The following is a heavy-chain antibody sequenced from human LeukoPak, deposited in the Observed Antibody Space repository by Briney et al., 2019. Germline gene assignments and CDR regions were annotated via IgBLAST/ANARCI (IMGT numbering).Heavy chain of an antibody. Sequence: SETLSLTCTVSGGSISSYYWGWIRQPPGMGLEWIGSIYYSGSTYYNPSLKSRVTISVDTSKNQFSLKVSSVAAADTAVYYCARYESSAYGIDVWGRGTLVTVSS. J-gene: IGHJ2*01. CDR1: GGSISSYY. CDR2: IYYSGST. CDR3: ARYESSAYGIDV. D-gene: IGHD3-22*01. V-gene: IGHV4-39*01.